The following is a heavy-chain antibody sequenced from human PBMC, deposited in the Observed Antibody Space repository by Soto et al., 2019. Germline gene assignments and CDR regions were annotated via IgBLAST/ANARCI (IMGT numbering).Heavy chain of an antibody. CDR2: INHSGST. Sequence: PSETLSLTCAVYGGSFSGYYWSWIRQPPGKGLEWIGEINHSGSTNYNPSLKSRVTISVDTSKNQFSLKLSSVTAADTAVYYCARVRITIFGSLKTMDWFDPWGQGTLVTVSS. J-gene: IGHJ5*02. D-gene: IGHD3-3*01. CDR3: ARVRITIFGSLKTMDWFDP. V-gene: IGHV4-34*01. CDR1: GGSFSGYY.